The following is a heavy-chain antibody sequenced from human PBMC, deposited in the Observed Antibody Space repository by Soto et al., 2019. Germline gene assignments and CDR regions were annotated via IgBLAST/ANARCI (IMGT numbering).Heavy chain of an antibody. CDR3: LRDIFGVVIFDS. V-gene: IGHV3-64D*06. D-gene: IGHD3-3*01. J-gene: IGHJ4*02. Sequence: PGGSLRLSCSASGFSFSDSAMRWVRQAPGKRLEYVSAISTNGRSTYYADSVKGRFTISRDNSKNTVHLQMSSLRAEDTAVYYCLRDIFGVVIFDSWGQGTPVTVSS. CDR2: ISTNGRST. CDR1: GFSFSDSA.